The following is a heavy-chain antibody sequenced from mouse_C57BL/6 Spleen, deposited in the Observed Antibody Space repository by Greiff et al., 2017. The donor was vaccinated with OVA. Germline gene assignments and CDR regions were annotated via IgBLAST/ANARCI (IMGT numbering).Heavy chain of an antibody. V-gene: IGHV1-75*01. Sequence: VQLVESGPELVKPGASVKLSCKASGYTFTDYYINWVKQRPGQGLEWIGWIFPGSGSTYYNEKFKGKATLTVDKSSSTAYMLLSSLTSEDSAVYFCARGKPYCYGSRGEYYFDDWGKGTTLTVSS. D-gene: IGHD1-1*01. CDR3: ARGKPYCYGSRGEYYFDD. J-gene: IGHJ2*01. CDR2: IFPGSGST. CDR1: GYTFTDYY.